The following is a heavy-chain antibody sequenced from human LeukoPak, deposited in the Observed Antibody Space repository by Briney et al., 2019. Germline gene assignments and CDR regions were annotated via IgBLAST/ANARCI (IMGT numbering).Heavy chain of an antibody. V-gene: IGHV1-69*04. J-gene: IGHJ5*02. Sequence: GASVKVSCKASGGTFSSYAISWVRQAPGQGLEWMGRIIPILGIANYAQKFQGRVTITADKSTSTAYMELSSLRSEDTAVYYCARDTYNIVVTKRPNWFDPWGQGTLVTVSS. D-gene: IGHD2-2*01. CDR1: GGTFSSYA. CDR3: ARDTYNIVVTKRPNWFDP. CDR2: IIPILGIA.